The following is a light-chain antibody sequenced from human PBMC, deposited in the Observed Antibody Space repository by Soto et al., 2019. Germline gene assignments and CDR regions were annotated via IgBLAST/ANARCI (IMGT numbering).Light chain of an antibody. CDR2: ENN. Sequence: QSVLTQPPSVSAAPGQKVTISCSGSSSNIGNNYVSWYQQLPGTAPKLLIYENNKRPSGIPDLFSGSKSGTSATLGITVLQTGDEADYYCGTWDSSLSALYVFGTGTKVTVL. J-gene: IGLJ1*01. CDR3: GTWDSSLSALYV. V-gene: IGLV1-51*02. CDR1: SSNIGNNY.